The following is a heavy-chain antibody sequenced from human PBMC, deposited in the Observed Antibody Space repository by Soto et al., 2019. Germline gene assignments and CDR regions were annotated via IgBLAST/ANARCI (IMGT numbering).Heavy chain of an antibody. V-gene: IGHV1-18*01. J-gene: IGHJ4*02. CDR3: ARRLYGDYDY. CDR1: GYSFTTSG. D-gene: IGHD4-17*01. Sequence: ASVKVSCKASGYSFTTSGITWVRQAPGQGLEWMGWISTYNGNTNYAQKLQDRVTLTTDTSTSTAYMELRSLRSDDTAVYYCARRLYGDYDYWGQGTLVTVSS. CDR2: ISTYNGNT.